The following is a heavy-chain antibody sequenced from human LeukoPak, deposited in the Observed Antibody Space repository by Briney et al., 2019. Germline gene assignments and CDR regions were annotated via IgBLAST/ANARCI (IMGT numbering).Heavy chain of an antibody. CDR2: ISGSGGST. J-gene: IGHJ4*02. Sequence: GGSLRLSCAASGFTFSNFAMNWVRQAPGKGLEWVSTISGSGGSTYYADSVKGRFTISRGNSKNTLYLQMNSLRAEDTAVYYCAKMVHTEQWLVPFDYWGQGTLVTVSS. D-gene: IGHD6-19*01. CDR1: GFTFSNFA. CDR3: AKMVHTEQWLVPFDY. V-gene: IGHV3-23*01.